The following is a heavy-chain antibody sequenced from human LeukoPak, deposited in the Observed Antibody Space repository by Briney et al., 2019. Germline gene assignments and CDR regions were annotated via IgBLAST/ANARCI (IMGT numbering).Heavy chain of an antibody. V-gene: IGHV4-59*01. CDR1: GGSISSYY. D-gene: IGHD1-26*01. Sequence: SETLSLTRTVSGGSISSYYWSWIRQPPGKGLEWIGYIYYSRSTTYNPSLKSRVTISVDTSKNQFSLKLSSVTAADTAVYYCARGYSGSYGRFDYWGQGTLVTVSS. CDR3: ARGYSGSYGRFDY. CDR2: IYYSRST. J-gene: IGHJ4*02.